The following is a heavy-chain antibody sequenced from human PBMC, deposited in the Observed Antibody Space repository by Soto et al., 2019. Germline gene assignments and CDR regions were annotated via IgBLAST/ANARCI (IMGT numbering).Heavy chain of an antibody. CDR3: ARDQGYYESSGYFDY. CDR2: ISSSGGII. Sequence: LRLSCAASGFTFSDYYMSWIRQAPGKGLEWVSYISSSGGIIYYADSVKGRFTTSRDNAKNSLYLQMNSLRAEDTAVYYCARDQGYYESSGYFDYWGQGTLVTVSS. J-gene: IGHJ4*02. CDR1: GFTFSDYY. D-gene: IGHD3-22*01. V-gene: IGHV3-11*01.